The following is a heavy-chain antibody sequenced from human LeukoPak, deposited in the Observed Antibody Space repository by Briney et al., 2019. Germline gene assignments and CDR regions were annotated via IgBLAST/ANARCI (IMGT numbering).Heavy chain of an antibody. D-gene: IGHD3-22*01. CDR1: GGSISHYY. CDR2: IYYSGST. J-gene: IGHJ4*02. V-gene: IGHV4-59*12. CDR3: ARGLPYDSSGYYFDGFDH. Sequence: PSETLSLTCTVSGGSISHYYWNWIRQPPGKGLEWIGYIYYSGSTNYNPSLKSRVTISVDTSKNQFSLKLNSVTAADTAVYYCARGLPYDSSGYYFDGFDHWGQGTLVTVSS.